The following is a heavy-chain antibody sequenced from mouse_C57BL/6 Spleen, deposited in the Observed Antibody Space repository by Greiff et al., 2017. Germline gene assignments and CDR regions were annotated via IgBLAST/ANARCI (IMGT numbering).Heavy chain of an antibody. D-gene: IGHD3-2*02. V-gene: IGHV1-53*01. Sequence: QVQLQQPGTELVKPGASVKLSCKASGYTFTSYWMHWVKQRHGQGLEWIGNINPSNGGTNYNEKFKSKATLTVDKSSSTAYMQLSSLTSEDSAVYYCARSAAQAAWFAYWGQGTLVTVSA. CDR2: INPSNGGT. CDR1: GYTFTSYW. J-gene: IGHJ3*01. CDR3: ARSAAQAAWFAY.